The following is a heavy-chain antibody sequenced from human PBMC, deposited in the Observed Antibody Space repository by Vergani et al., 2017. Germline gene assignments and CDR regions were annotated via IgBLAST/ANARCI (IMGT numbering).Heavy chain of an antibody. J-gene: IGHJ5*02. CDR1: GYPFTSYY. CDR3: ARGGSTGRPYNWFDP. CDR2: INPSGGST. D-gene: IGHD3-10*01. Sequence: QVQLVQSGAEVKKPGASVKVSCKASGYPFTSYYMHWVRQAPGQGLEWMGIINPSGGSTSYAQKFQGRVTMTRDTSTSTVYMELSSLRSQDTAVYYCARGGSTGRPYNWFDPWGQGTLVTVSS. V-gene: IGHV1-46*01.